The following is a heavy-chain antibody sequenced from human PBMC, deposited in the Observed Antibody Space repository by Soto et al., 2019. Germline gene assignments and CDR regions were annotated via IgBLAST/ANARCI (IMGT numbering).Heavy chain of an antibody. CDR1: GFTFSNYA. CDR3: AKEGTSGLYSFDY. V-gene: IGHV3-23*01. Sequence: EVQLLESGGGLVQPGGSLRLSCAASGFTFSNYAMNWVRQAPGKGLEWVSTISGSGSSPYYGDSVKGRFTISRDKSKNTLYLQMDSLRAGDSAIYYCAKEGTSGLYSFDYWGQGTLVTVSS. J-gene: IGHJ4*02. D-gene: IGHD6-19*01. CDR2: ISGSGSSP.